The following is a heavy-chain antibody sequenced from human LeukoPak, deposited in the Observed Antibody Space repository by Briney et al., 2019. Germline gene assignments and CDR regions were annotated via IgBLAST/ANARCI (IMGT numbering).Heavy chain of an antibody. J-gene: IGHJ4*02. V-gene: IGHV3-7*01. Sequence: GGSLRLSCAASGFTFSSYWMSWVRQAPGKGLEWVANIKQDGSEKYYVDSVKGRFTISRDNAKNSLYLQMNSLRAEDTAVYYCARDHSSYSYTGGSFDYWGQGTLVTVSS. CDR2: IKQDGSEK. CDR1: GFTFSSYW. D-gene: IGHD2-15*01. CDR3: ARDHSSYSYTGGSFDY.